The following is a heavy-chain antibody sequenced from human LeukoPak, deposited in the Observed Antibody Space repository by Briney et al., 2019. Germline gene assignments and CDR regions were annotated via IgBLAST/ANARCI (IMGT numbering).Heavy chain of an antibody. J-gene: IGHJ3*02. CDR3: AKDDYGDYVTTFDI. Sequence: GGSLRLSCAASGFTVSSNYMSWVRQAPGKGLEWVSSISASGDRTFYADSGRGRFTISRNNSENTLYLQMNSLRAEDTAIYYCAKDDYGDYVTTFDIWGQGTMVTVSS. CDR1: GFTVSSNY. D-gene: IGHD4-17*01. CDR2: ISASGDRT. V-gene: IGHV3-23*01.